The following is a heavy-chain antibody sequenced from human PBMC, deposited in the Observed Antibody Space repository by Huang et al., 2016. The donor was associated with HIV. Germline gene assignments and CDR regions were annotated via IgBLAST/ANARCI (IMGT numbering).Heavy chain of an antibody. CDR2: TSVDAKKK. D-gene: IGHD3-10*01. CDR3: AKDQGKYYWLPTDH. CDR1: GIDFSNYG. Sequence: QVQLVASGGGVVQPGRSLRLSCTASGIDFSNYGIHWVRQAPGKGLEWVAFTSVDAKKKFYIDSVKGRFTISRDNSKKKIHLQMNGLRVEDTAVYYCAKDQGKYYWLPTDHWGQGTLVTVSP. V-gene: IGHV3-30*18. J-gene: IGHJ4*02.